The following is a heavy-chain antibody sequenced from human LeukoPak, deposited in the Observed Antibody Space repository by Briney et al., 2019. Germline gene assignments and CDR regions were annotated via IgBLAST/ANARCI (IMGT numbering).Heavy chain of an antibody. CDR2: IYYSATT. J-gene: IGHJ4*02. Sequence: SETLSLTCAVSGGSVSSNGYFWAWIRQPPGKGLEWIGSIYYSATTYHNPSLRSRVSMFVDTSKNQISLKLTSVTAADTAVYYCARNLRDLGGAIRYFDYWGQGTLVTVSS. D-gene: IGHD3-16*01. CDR1: GGSVSSNGYF. CDR3: ARNLRDLGGAIRYFDY. V-gene: IGHV4-39*01.